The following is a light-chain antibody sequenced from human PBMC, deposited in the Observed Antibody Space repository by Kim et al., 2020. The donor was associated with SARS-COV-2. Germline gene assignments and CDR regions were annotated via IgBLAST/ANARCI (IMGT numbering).Light chain of an antibody. J-gene: IGLJ2*01. CDR1: KAHLAGNH. CDR2: EHD. Sequence: KTAPIACTRGKAHLAGNHVQWYQRRPGSAPTTVIYEHDQRPSGVPDRFSGSIDSSSNSASLTISGLKTEDEADYYCQSYDSSSHVVFGGGTQLTVL. CDR3: QSYDSSSHVV. V-gene: IGLV6-57*03.